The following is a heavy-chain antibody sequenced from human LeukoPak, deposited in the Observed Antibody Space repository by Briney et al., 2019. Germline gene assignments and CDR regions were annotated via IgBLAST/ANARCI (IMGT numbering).Heavy chain of an antibody. V-gene: IGHV4-4*07. CDR3: ARMGSSWSDKWYDYMDV. J-gene: IGHJ6*03. Sequence: PSETLSLTCTVSGGSISSYYWSWIRQPAGKGLEWIGRIYTSGSTNYNPSLKSRVTMSVDTSKNQFSLKLSSVTAADTAVYYCARMGSSWSDKWYDYMDVWGKGTTVTVSS. CDR1: GGSISSYY. D-gene: IGHD6-13*01. CDR2: IYTSGST.